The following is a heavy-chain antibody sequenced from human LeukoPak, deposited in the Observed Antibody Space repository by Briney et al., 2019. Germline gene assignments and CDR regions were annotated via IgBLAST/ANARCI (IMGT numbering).Heavy chain of an antibody. J-gene: IGHJ4*01. Sequence: PSETLSLTCAVSGGSISSYYWSWIRQPPGKGLEWIGYIYYSGSTNYNPSLKSRVTISVDTSKNQFSLKLSSVTAADTAVYYCARKRRAAAAPFDYWGQGTLVTVSS. CDR1: GGSISSYY. D-gene: IGHD6-13*01. CDR3: ARKRRAAAAPFDY. V-gene: IGHV4-59*01. CDR2: IYYSGST.